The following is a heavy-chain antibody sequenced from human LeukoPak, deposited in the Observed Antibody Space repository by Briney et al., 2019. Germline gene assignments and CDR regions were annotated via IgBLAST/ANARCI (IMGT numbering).Heavy chain of an antibody. D-gene: IGHD3-10*01. CDR3: AKDYYGSGSYLDA. Sequence: PGGSLRLSCAASGFTFSSYGMHWVRQAPGKGLEWVAVISYDGSNKYYADSVKGRFTISRDNSKNTLYLQMNSLRAEDTAVFYCAKDYYGSGSYLDAWGQGTTVTVSS. J-gene: IGHJ6*02. CDR2: ISYDGSNK. CDR1: GFTFSSYG. V-gene: IGHV3-30*18.